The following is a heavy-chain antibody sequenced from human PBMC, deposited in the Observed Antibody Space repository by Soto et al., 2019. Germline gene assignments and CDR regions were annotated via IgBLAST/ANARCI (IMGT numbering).Heavy chain of an antibody. J-gene: IGHJ4*02. V-gene: IGHV3-23*01. CDR1: VITFGSRA. CDR2: ITDSGGGA. D-gene: IGHD3-10*01. Sequence: GPLRLYCVASVITFGSRAMSWVRQAPGEGLEWVSTITDSGGGAKYADSVRGRFAISRDNSKKTLYLQMSSLTAEDSAIYYCARGSTDSYPGSRIFDFWGRGTLVTVSS. CDR3: ARGSTDSYPGSRIFDF.